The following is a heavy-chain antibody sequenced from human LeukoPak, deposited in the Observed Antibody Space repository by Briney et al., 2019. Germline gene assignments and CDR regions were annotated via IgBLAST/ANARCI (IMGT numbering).Heavy chain of an antibody. D-gene: IGHD1-26*01. CDR1: GYTFTGYY. J-gene: IGHJ4*02. Sequence: ASVKVSCKASGYTFTGYYMHWVRQAPGQGLEWMGRINPNSGGTNYAQKFQGRVTMTRDTSISTAYMELSRLRSDATAVYYCARLVGATPEYYFDYWGQGTLVTVSS. CDR2: INPNSGGT. V-gene: IGHV1-2*06. CDR3: ARLVGATPEYYFDY.